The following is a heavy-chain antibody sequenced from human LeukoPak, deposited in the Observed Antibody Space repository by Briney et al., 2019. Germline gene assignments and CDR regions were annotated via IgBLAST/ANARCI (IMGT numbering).Heavy chain of an antibody. CDR1: GFTFSSYS. CDR3: AREILGGFNPGAY. J-gene: IGHJ4*02. V-gene: IGHV3-64*01. CDR2: ISSNGGST. Sequence: QPGGSLRLSCAASGFTFSSYSMHWVRQAPGKGLEYVSSISSNGGSTYYAKSVKGRFTISRDNSKNMLYLQMGSLRAEDMAVYYCAREILGGFNPGAYWGQGTLVTVSS. D-gene: IGHD1-14*01.